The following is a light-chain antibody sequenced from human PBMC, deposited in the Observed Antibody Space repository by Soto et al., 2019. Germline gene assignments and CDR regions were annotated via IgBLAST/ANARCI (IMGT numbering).Light chain of an antibody. CDR2: DNN. CDR1: SSNIGNNY. Sequence: QSVLTQPPSVSAAPGQTVTISCSGTSSNIGNNYVSWYQHLPGPAPKLLISDNNNRPSGIPDRFSGSKSGTSATLAITGLQTGDEADYYCATWDDSLSAAGFGPGTKLTVL. J-gene: IGLJ1*01. V-gene: IGLV1-51*01. CDR3: ATWDDSLSAAG.